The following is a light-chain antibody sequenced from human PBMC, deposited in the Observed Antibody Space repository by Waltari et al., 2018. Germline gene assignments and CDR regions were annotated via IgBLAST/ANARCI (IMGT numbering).Light chain of an antibody. CDR1: QSVSSSD. V-gene: IGKV3-20*01. Sequence: EIVLTQSPGTLSLSPGERAALSCRASQSVSSSDLAWSQQKPGQAPRLIIYGASSRATGIPDRFSGSGSGTDFTLAISRLEPEDFAVYYCQQYGRSSWTFGQGTKVEIK. J-gene: IGKJ1*01. CDR2: GAS. CDR3: QQYGRSSWT.